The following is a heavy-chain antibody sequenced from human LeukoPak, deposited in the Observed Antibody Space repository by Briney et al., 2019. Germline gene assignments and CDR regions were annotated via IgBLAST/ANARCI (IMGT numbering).Heavy chain of an antibody. CDR2: INSDGGTT. J-gene: IGHJ4*02. Sequence: GGSLRLSCGASGFTFGTYWMHWVRQAPGKGLVWVSGINSDGGTTTYADSVKGRFTISRDNAKNTLYLQMNRLRAEDTAVYYCARDLAVAGTSFDYWGQGTLVTVSS. D-gene: IGHD6-19*01. CDR3: ARDLAVAGTSFDY. V-gene: IGHV3-74*01. CDR1: GFTFGTYW.